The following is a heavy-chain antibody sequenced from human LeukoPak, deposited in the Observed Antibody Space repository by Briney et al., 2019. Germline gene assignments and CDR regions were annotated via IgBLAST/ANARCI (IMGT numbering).Heavy chain of an antibody. CDR2: INHSGST. CDR1: GGSFSGYY. V-gene: IGHV4-34*01. Sequence: PPETLSLTCAVYGGSFSGYYWSWIRQPPGKGLEWIGEINHSGSTNYNPSLKSRVTISVDTSKNQFSLKLSSVTAADTAVYYCARGKNGVSSSWPYFDYWGQGTLVTVSS. D-gene: IGHD6-13*01. CDR3: ARGKNGVSSSWPYFDY. J-gene: IGHJ4*02.